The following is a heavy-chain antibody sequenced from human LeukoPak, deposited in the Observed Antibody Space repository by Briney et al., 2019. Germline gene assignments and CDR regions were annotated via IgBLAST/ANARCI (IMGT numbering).Heavy chain of an antibody. CDR2: ISSSRSYI. D-gene: IGHD5-18*01. CDR1: GFTFSSYS. Sequence: PGGSLRLSCAASGFTFSSYSMNWVRQAPGKGLEWVSSISSSRSYIYYADSVKGRLTFSRDNAKNSLYLQMNSLRAEDTAVYYCARSVDTAMVDDYWGQGTLVTVSS. CDR3: ARSVDTAMVDDY. J-gene: IGHJ4*02. V-gene: IGHV3-21*01.